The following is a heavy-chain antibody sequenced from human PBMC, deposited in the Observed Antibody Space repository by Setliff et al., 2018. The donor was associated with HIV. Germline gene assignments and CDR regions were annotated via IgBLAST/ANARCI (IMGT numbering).Heavy chain of an antibody. CDR2: IYYSGST. CDR1: GGSISSSSYY. D-gene: IGHD2-21*01. J-gene: IGHJ3*02. CDR3: ARHPYVKDAFDI. Sequence: SETLSLTCTVSGGSISSSSYYWGWIRQPPGKGLEWIGYIYYSGSTNYNPSLKSRVTISVDTSKKQFSLKLISVTDADTAIYYCARHPYVKDAFDIWGQGTMVTVSS. V-gene: IGHV4-61*05.